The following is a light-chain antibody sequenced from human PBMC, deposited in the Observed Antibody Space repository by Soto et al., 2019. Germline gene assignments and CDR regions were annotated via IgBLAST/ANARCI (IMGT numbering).Light chain of an antibody. J-gene: IGKJ2*01. CDR1: QSVSSSY. V-gene: IGKV3-20*01. CDR2: GAS. Sequence: EIVLTQSPGTLSLSPGEIATLSCSASQSVSSSYLAWYQQKPGQAPRLLIYGASSRATGIPDRFSGSGSGTDFTLTISRLEPEDFAVYYCQQYGSSPYTFGQRTNLDIK. CDR3: QQYGSSPYT.